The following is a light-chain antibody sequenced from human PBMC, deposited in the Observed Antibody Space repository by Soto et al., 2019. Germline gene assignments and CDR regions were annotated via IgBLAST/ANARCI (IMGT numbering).Light chain of an antibody. V-gene: IGLV6-57*03. CDR2: EDN. CDR3: QSYDSSMNGV. J-gene: IGLJ3*02. CDR1: SGSIASNS. Sequence: NFMLTQPHSVSESPGKTVTISCTRSSGSIASNSVQWFQQRPGSAPTTVIYEDNERPSGVPDRFSGSIDSSSISASLTISGLKAEDEADYYCQSYDSSMNGVFGGGTKLTVL.